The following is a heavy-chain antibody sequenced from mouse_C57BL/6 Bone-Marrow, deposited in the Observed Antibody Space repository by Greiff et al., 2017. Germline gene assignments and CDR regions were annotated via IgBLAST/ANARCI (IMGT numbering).Heavy chain of an antibody. Sequence: QVQLQQPGAELVKPGASVKMSCKASGYTFTSYWITWVKQRPGQGLEWIGDIYPGSGSTNYNEKFKSKATLTVDTSSSTAYMQLSSLTCEDSAVYCCARDYYGSSWGFAYWGQGTLVTVSA. J-gene: IGHJ3*01. CDR3: ARDYYGSSWGFAY. D-gene: IGHD1-1*01. CDR2: IYPGSGST. V-gene: IGHV1-55*01. CDR1: GYTFTSYW.